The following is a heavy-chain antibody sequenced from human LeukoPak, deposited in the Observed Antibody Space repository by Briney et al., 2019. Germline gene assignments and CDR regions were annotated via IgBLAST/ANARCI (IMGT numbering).Heavy chain of an antibody. CDR1: GFTFSSYW. J-gene: IGHJ6*02. Sequence: GGSLRLSCAASGFTFSSYWMHWVRQAPGKGLVWVSRINSDGSSTSYADSVKGRFTISRDNAKNTLYLQMNSLRAEDTAVYYCARAKTMDVVVPAATNYYYYGMDVWGQGTTVTVSS. CDR3: ARAKTMDVVVPAATNYYYYGMDV. D-gene: IGHD2-2*01. CDR2: INSDGSST. V-gene: IGHV3-74*01.